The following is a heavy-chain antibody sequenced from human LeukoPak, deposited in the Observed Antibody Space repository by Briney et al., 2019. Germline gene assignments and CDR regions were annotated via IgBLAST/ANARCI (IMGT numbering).Heavy chain of an antibody. J-gene: IGHJ4*02. CDR3: ASLYGDWGEYYFDY. V-gene: IGHV4-39*01. CDR2: IYYSGST. Sequence: KTSETLSLTCTVSGGSISSSSYYWGWIRQPPGKGLEWIGSIYYSGSTYYNPSLKSRVTISVDTSKNQFSLKLSSVTAADTAVYYCASLYGDWGEYYFDYWGQGTLVTVSS. D-gene: IGHD4-17*01. CDR1: GGSISSSSYY.